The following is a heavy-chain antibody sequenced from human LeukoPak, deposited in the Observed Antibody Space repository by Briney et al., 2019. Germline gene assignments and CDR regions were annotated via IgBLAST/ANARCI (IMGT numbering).Heavy chain of an antibody. Sequence: GGSLRLSCAASGFTFSNYGMHCVRQAPGKGLEWEAVISSAGGTKYYADSVKGLFTISRDNSKNTLYLEMNSLRTEDTAVYYCAKVQYYYDSSGYLDYWGQGTLVTVSS. J-gene: IGHJ4*02. CDR2: ISSAGGTK. D-gene: IGHD3-22*01. V-gene: IGHV3-30*18. CDR1: GFTFSNYG. CDR3: AKVQYYYDSSGYLDY.